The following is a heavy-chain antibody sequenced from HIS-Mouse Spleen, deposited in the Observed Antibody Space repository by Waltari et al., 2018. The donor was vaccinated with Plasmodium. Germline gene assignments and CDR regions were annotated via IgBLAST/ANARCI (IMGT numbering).Heavy chain of an antibody. D-gene: IGHD3-10*01. CDR3: ARGLRGHYWYFDL. CDR2: SNHSGST. V-gene: IGHV4-34*01. Sequence: QVQLQQWGAGLLKPSETLSLTCAVYGGSFRGYYWSWIRQPPGKGLEWIGESNHSGSTNYNPSLKSRVTISGDTSKNQFSLKLSSVTAADTAVYYCARGLRGHYWYFDLWGRGTLVTVSS. CDR1: GGSFRGYY. J-gene: IGHJ2*01.